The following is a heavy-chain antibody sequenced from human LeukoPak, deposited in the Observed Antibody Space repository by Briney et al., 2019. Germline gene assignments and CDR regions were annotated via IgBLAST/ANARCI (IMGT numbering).Heavy chain of an antibody. Sequence: SETLSLTCTVSGGSISSYFWSWIRQPAGKGLEWIGRIYTSGSANYSPSLKSRVTMSVDTSKNQFSLKLSSVTAADTAVYYCARGRDRGPDSSGIWGLKGTSYMDVWAKGTTVTVSS. CDR1: GGSISSYF. CDR2: IYTSGSA. V-gene: IGHV4-4*07. D-gene: IGHD3-22*01. J-gene: IGHJ6*03. CDR3: ARGRDRGPDSSGIWGLKGTSYMDV.